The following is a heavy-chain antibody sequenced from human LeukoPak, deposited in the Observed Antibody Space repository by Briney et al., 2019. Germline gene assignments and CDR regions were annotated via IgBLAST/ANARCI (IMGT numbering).Heavy chain of an antibody. D-gene: IGHD5-24*01. J-gene: IGHJ4*02. CDR2: IYISGST. Sequence: SETLSLICTVSGGSFSSGLYYWTWIRQPAGKGLEWIGRIYISGSTNYNPSLKSRVTISRDTSKNEFSLKLSSVTAADTAVYYCARDSRRDGYNLDYWGRGTLVTVSS. CDR1: GGSFSSGLYY. V-gene: IGHV4-61*02. CDR3: ARDSRRDGYNLDY.